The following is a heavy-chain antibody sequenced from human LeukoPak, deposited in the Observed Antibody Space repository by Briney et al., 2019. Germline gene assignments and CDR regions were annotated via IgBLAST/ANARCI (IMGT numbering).Heavy chain of an antibody. CDR1: GYTFTAYS. D-gene: IGHD2-8*01. CDR2: INPNSGVT. Sequence: ASVKVSCKASGYTFTAYSIHWVRQGPGQGLEWMGWINPNSGVTNFAQKFQDTVTMTRDTSTTTVYMSLNGLTSDDMAVYYCAKGPLIYTNGRHAFFDYWGQGTLVTVSS. CDR3: AKGPLIYTNGRHAFFDY. J-gene: IGHJ4*02. V-gene: IGHV1-2*02.